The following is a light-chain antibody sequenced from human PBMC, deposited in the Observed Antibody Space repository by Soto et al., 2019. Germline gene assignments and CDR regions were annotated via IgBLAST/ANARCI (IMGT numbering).Light chain of an antibody. CDR3: PSEAASHTLV. Sequence: QSALTQPRSVSGSPGQSLTISCTGSSSDVGGYDYVSWYQHHPGKAPKLIIYYVYKRPSGVPGRFSVSKSGNTASLTISGIQAEDEADYHCPSEAASHTLVFGGGTKLTVL. CDR1: SSDVGGYDY. J-gene: IGLJ3*02. CDR2: YVY. V-gene: IGLV2-11*01.